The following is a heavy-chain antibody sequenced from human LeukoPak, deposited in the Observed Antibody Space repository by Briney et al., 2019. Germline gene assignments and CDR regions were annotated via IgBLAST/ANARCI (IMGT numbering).Heavy chain of an antibody. D-gene: IGHD1-1*01. Sequence: PGGSLRLSCAASGFTFRSHGMHWVRQAPGKGLEWVAVIWYDASNVYYADSVKGRFTISRDNSRNTLFPQMNSLRVEDTAVYYCAVWNDERRLDYWGQGTLVTVSS. J-gene: IGHJ4*02. V-gene: IGHV3-33*01. CDR1: GFTFRSHG. CDR3: AVWNDERRLDY. CDR2: IWYDASNV.